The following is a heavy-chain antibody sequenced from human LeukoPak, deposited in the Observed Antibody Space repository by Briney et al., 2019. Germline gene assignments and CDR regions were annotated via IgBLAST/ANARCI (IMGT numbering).Heavy chain of an antibody. CDR1: GFSLRGYW. V-gene: IGHV3-7*01. D-gene: IGHD5-18*01. Sequence: HPGGSLRLSCAVSGFSLRGYWMTWVRQAPGKGLEWVARLHADGVEQNYVDSVTGRFTMSRDNAKNSLDLQMNSLRVEDTAVYYCARRGYSFDYLGQGTLVAVSS. CDR2: LHADGVEQ. CDR3: ARRGYSFDY. J-gene: IGHJ4*02.